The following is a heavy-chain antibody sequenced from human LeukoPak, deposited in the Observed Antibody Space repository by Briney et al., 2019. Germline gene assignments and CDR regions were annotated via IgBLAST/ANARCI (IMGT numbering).Heavy chain of an antibody. J-gene: IGHJ4*02. D-gene: IGHD6-13*01. Sequence: GGSLRLSCAASGFTFNSYSMNWVRQAPGKGLQWVSTISDSGDGTYYADSVKGRFTISRDNSENTLYLQMNSLRAEDTAIYYCAKDGRYSSTYYDFDCWGQGTLVTVSS. V-gene: IGHV3-23*01. CDR2: ISDSGDGT. CDR3: AKDGRYSSTYYDFDC. CDR1: GFTFNSYS.